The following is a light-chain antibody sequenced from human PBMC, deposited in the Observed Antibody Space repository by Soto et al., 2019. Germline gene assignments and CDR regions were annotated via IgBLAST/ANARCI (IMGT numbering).Light chain of an antibody. Sequence: ETELTQSPGTLSLSPGERATLSCRASQSVSRSYLAWYQPKPGQAPRLLIYGASSRASGIPDRFSGSGSGTDFTLTISRLEPEDFAVYYCQQYGNSPQTFGGGTKVEIK. CDR3: QQYGNSPQT. V-gene: IGKV3-20*01. J-gene: IGKJ4*01. CDR1: QSVSRSY. CDR2: GAS.